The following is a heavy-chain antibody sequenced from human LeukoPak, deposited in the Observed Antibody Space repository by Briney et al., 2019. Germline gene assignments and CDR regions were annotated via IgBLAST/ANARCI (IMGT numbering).Heavy chain of an antibody. V-gene: IGHV3-64*01. D-gene: IGHD6-19*01. CDR3: ARVLAVAGPYVVGVDS. CDR2: ISGKGGST. J-gene: IGHJ4*02. CDR1: GFTFSSYA. Sequence: GGSLRLSCAAFGFTFSSYAMHWVRQAPGKGLEYVSAISGKGGSTYYANSVEGRFTISRDNSKNTLYLQMDNLRPDDMAVYYCARVLAVAGPYVVGVDSWGQGTLVTVSS.